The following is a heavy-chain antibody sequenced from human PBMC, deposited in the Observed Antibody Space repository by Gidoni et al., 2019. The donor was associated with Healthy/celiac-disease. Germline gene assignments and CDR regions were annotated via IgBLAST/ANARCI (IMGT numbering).Heavy chain of an antibody. Sequence: QVQLVESGGGVVQPGRSLRLAWSASGFTFSSYAMHWVRQAPGKGREWVAVISYDGSNKYYADSVKGRFTISRDNSKNTLYLQMNSLRAEDTAVYYCARTIAVAGARFDYWGQGTLVTVSS. V-gene: IGHV3-30-3*01. D-gene: IGHD6-19*01. J-gene: IGHJ4*02. CDR1: GFTFSSYA. CDR2: ISYDGSNK. CDR3: ARTIAVAGARFDY.